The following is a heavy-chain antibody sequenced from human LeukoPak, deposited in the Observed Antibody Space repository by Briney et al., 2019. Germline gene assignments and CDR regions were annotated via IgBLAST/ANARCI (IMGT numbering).Heavy chain of an antibody. CDR3: VKNVNVFYYYIDV. D-gene: IGHD3-10*02. V-gene: IGHV3-23*01. CDR1: GFTFSSYG. J-gene: IGHJ6*03. CDR2: ISGSGGST. Sequence: PGGSLRLSCAASGFTFSSYGMSWVRQAPGKGLEWVSAISGSGGSTYYADSVKGRFTISRDNSKNTLSLQMNSLRAEDTAVYYCVKNVNVFYYYIDVWGKGTTVTISS.